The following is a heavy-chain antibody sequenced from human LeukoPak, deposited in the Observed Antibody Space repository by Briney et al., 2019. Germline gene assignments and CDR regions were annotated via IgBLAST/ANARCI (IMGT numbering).Heavy chain of an antibody. D-gene: IGHD3-10*01. CDR3: ARVLGLLWFGESFYGMDV. CDR2: ISHDGSNK. V-gene: IGHV3-30*04. CDR1: GFTFSSYA. J-gene: IGHJ6*04. Sequence: GRSLRLSCAASGFTFSSYAMQWVRQAPGKGLEWVAVISHDGSNKYYADSVKGRFTISRDNSKNTLYLQMNSLRAEDTAVYYCARVLGLLWFGESFYGMDVWGKGTTVTVSS.